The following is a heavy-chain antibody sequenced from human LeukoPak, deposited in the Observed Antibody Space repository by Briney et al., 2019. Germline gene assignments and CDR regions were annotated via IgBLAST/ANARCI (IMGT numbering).Heavy chain of an antibody. D-gene: IGHD5-12*01. Sequence: GASVKVSCKVSGYTFTGYYMHWVRQAPGQGLEWMGWINPNSGGTNYAQKFQGWVTMTRDTSISTAYMELSRLRSDDTAVYYCARVNSGYDLGYFDYWGQGTLVTVSS. CDR1: GYTFTGYY. J-gene: IGHJ4*02. V-gene: IGHV1-2*04. CDR3: ARVNSGYDLGYFDY. CDR2: INPNSGGT.